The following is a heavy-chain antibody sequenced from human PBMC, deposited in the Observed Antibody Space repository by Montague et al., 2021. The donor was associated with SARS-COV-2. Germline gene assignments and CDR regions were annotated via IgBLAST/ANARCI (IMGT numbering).Heavy chain of an antibody. D-gene: IGHD6-13*01. J-gene: IGHJ4*02. CDR3: ARDSDFSSWHEAEDYFDY. CDR1: GGSISGYF. CDR2: IYPSGGI. Sequence: SETLSLTCSVSGGSISGYFWSWIRQPAGKGLEWIGRIYPSGGIXXXGPXXXHPSLKSPVTVSIDTSRHQFSLSLNSVTAADTAVYFCARDSDFSSWHEAEDYFDYWGQGILVAVSS. V-gene: IGHV4-4*07.